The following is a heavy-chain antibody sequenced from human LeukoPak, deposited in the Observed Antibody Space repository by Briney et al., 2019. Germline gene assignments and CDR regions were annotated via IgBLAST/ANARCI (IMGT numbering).Heavy chain of an antibody. D-gene: IGHD2-21*02. CDR2: ISSSSRYI. CDR3: ARDIVVVTAPVGAFDI. J-gene: IGHJ3*02. V-gene: IGHV3-21*01. CDR1: GFAFSSYS. Sequence: GGSLRLSCAASGFAFSSYSMNWVRQAPGKGLEWVSSISSSSRYIYYADSVKGRFTISRDNAKNSLYLQMNSLRAEDTAVYYCARDIVVVTAPVGAFDIWGQGTMVTVSS.